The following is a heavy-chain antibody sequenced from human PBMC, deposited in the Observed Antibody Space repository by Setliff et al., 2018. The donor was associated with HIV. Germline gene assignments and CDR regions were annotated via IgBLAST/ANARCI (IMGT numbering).Heavy chain of an antibody. CDR2: IYHTGST. V-gene: IGHV4-38-2*02. D-gene: IGHD6-19*01. CDR1: DDSISSGFY. J-gene: IGHJ3*02. Sequence: SETLSLTCTVSDDSISSGFYWGWIRQPPGKGLEWIGSIYHTGSTYYNPSLKSRVTMSVDTSKNRFSLKLSSVTAADTAIFYCARHAGSGARDDAFDIWGQGPLVTVSS. CDR3: ARHAGSGARDDAFDI.